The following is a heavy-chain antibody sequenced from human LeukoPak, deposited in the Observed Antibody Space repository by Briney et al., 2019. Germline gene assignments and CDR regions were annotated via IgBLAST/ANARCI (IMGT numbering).Heavy chain of an antibody. V-gene: IGHV3-9*03. CDR1: GFTFDDYA. D-gene: IGHD6-13*01. Sequence: GGSLRLSCAASGFTFDDYAMHWVRQAPGKGLEWVSGISWNSGSIGYADSVKGRFTISRDNAKNSLYLQMNSLRAEDMALYYCAKVTAAGIFDYWGQGTLVTVSS. J-gene: IGHJ4*02. CDR3: AKVTAAGIFDY. CDR2: ISWNSGSI.